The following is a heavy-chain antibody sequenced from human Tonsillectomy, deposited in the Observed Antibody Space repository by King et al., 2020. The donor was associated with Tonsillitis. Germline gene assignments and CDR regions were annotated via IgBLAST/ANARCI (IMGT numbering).Heavy chain of an antibody. CDR3: AKAPEYDILTGRYYYGMDV. Sequence: VQLQESGGGVVQPGGSLRLSCAASGFIFSNSGLHWVRQAPGKGLEWVAFIRYDGNTKYYADSVKGRFTISRDNSKNTLYLQMNSLRAEDTAVYYCAKAPEYDILTGRYYYGMDVWGQGTTVTVSS. V-gene: IGHV3-30*02. CDR2: IRYDGNTK. CDR1: GFIFSNSG. D-gene: IGHD3-9*01. J-gene: IGHJ6*02.